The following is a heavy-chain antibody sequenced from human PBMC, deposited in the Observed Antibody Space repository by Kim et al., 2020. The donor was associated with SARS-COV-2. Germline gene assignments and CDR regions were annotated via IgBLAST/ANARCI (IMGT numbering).Heavy chain of an antibody. V-gene: IGHV3-9*01. CDR1: GFTFDDYA. CDR2: ISWNSGSI. Sequence: GGSLRLSCAASGFTFDDYAMHWVRQAPGKGLEWVSGISWNSGSIGYADSVKGRFTISRDNAKNSLYLQMHSLRAEDTALDYCAKDMNDCSGGSCYSNYYYNGMGVWGQGTTVNVSS. D-gene: IGHD2-15*01. CDR3: AKDMNDCSGGSCYSNYYYNGMGV. J-gene: IGHJ6*02.